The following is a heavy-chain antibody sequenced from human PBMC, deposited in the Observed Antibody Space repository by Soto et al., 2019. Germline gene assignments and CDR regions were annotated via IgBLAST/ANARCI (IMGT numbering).Heavy chain of an antibody. V-gene: IGHV4-34*01. Sequence: LPETLSLTCAVYGGSFSGYYWSWIRQPPGKGLEWIGEINHSGSTNYNPSLKSRVTISVDTSKNQFSLKLSSVTAADTAVYYCAREGLFTMIVAAKQGYYGMDVWGQGTTVTVSS. J-gene: IGHJ6*02. CDR2: INHSGST. CDR3: AREGLFTMIVAAKQGYYGMDV. CDR1: GGSFSGYY. D-gene: IGHD3-22*01.